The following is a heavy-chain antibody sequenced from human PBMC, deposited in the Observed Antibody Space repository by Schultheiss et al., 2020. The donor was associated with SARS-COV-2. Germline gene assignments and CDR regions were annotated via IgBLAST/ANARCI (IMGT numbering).Heavy chain of an antibody. D-gene: IGHD5-18*01. CDR2: IGGSGT. V-gene: IGHV3-23*01. CDR3: ARTKSGIYSYGPFDY. CDR1: GFTFSSYS. J-gene: IGHJ4*02. Sequence: GSLRLSCAASGFTFSSYSMNWVRQAPGKGLEWVSSIGGSGTGYAVSVKGRFTISRDNSKNTLYLQMISLRAEDTAVYYCARTKSGIYSYGPFDYWGQGTLVTVSS.